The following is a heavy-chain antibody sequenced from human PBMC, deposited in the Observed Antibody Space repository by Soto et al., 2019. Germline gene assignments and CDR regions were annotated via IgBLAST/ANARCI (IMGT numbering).Heavy chain of an antibody. CDR1: GGSISSYY. CDR3: ARVDPWAWWFDP. V-gene: IGHV4-59*01. Sequence: PSETLSLTCTVSGGSISSYYWSWIRQPPGKGLEWIGYIYYSWSTNYNPSLKSRVTISVDTSKNQFSLKLSSVTAADTAVYYCARVDPWAWWFDPWGQGTLVTVSS. J-gene: IGHJ5*02. D-gene: IGHD3-16*01. CDR2: IYYSWST.